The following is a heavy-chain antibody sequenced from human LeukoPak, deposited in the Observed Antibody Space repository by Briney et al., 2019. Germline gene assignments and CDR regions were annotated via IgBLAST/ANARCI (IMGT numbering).Heavy chain of an antibody. V-gene: IGHV4-61*02. CDR2: IYTSGST. CDR1: GDSISSSSYY. CDR3: ARDLRNSYGSGSYALFY. Sequence: SETLSLTCSVSGDSISSSSYYWSWIRQPAGKGLEWIGRIYTSGSTNYNPSLKSRVTMSVDTSKNQFSLKLSSVTAADTAVYCCARDLRNSYGSGSYALFYWGQGTLVTVSS. D-gene: IGHD3-10*01. J-gene: IGHJ4*02.